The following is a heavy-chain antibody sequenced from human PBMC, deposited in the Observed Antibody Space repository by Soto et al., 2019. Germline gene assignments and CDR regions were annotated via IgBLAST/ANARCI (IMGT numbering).Heavy chain of an antibody. D-gene: IGHD2-8*02. CDR2: INPTGGST. Sequence: QVQLVQSGAEVKKPGASVKVSCKASGYTFINYYIHWVRQAPGHGLEWMAIINPTGGSTNYAQKFQGRLTLTMDTSTTTVYMELSSLTSEDTAIYSCARHRAAGDVWGQGTLVTVSS. CDR1: GYTFINYY. CDR3: ARHRAAGDV. V-gene: IGHV1-46*01. J-gene: IGHJ4*02.